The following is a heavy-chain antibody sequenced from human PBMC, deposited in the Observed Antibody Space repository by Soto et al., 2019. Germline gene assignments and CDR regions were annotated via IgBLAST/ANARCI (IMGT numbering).Heavy chain of an antibody. CDR3: AKFFVAGTRGYFDS. Sequence: GGSLRLSCSASGFIFSSYAMSWVRQAPGKGLEWVSAISASGDNAYYADSAKGRFTISRDRSKSLYLQMKSLRAEDTAIYYCAKFFVAGTRGYFDSWGQGTLVTVSS. CDR2: ISASGDNA. J-gene: IGHJ4*02. D-gene: IGHD6-19*01. CDR1: GFIFSSYA. V-gene: IGHV3-23*01.